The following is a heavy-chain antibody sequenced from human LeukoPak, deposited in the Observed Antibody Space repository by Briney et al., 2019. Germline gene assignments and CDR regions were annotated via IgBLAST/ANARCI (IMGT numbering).Heavy chain of an antibody. J-gene: IGHJ4*02. V-gene: IGHV3-30*02. CDR2: IRYDGTNK. CDR3: AKAPVTTCRGAYCYPFDY. CDR1: GFTFSTYG. Sequence: GGSLRLSCAASGFTFSTYGMHWVRQAPGKGLEWVAFIRYDGTNKYYADSVKGRFTISRDSSKNTLFLQMNRLRPEDAAVYYCAKAPVTTCRGAYCYPFDYWGQGTLVTVSS. D-gene: IGHD2-21*01.